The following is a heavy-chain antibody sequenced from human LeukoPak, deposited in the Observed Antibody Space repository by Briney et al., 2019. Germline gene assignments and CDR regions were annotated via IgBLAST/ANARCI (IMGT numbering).Heavy chain of an antibody. Sequence: GGSLRLSCAASGFIFSSYSMNWVRQAPGKGLEWVSYISSSSSTIYYADSVKGRFTISRDNAKNSLYLQMNSLRAEDTAVYYCAFDYASGSYLGFDYWGQGTLVTVSS. V-gene: IGHV3-48*04. CDR3: AFDYASGSYLGFDY. CDR2: ISSSSSTI. CDR1: GFIFSSYS. J-gene: IGHJ4*02. D-gene: IGHD3-10*01.